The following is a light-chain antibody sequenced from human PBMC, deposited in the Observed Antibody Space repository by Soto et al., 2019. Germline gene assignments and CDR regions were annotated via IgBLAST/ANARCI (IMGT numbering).Light chain of an antibody. CDR3: QQYNSFSPT. V-gene: IGKV1-5*01. Sequence: DIQMTQSPSTLSASVGDRVTITCRASQSISGWLAWYQQKPGKAPQLLIYDASSLESGVPSRFSGSGSGTEFTLTISSLQPDDLATYYCQQYNSFSPTFGQGTKVEIK. J-gene: IGKJ1*01. CDR1: QSISGW. CDR2: DAS.